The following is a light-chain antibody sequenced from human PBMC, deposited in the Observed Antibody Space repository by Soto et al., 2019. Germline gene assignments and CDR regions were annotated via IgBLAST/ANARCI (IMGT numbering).Light chain of an antibody. Sequence: QSALTQPASVSGSPGQSITISCTGTSSDIGSNNYVSWFQQRPGKAPTLIIYEVSNRPSGVSTHFSGSKSGNTASLTISGLLPEDEGEYYCSSYTATPRLFGGGTKVTVL. CDR1: SSDIGSNNY. CDR2: EVS. J-gene: IGLJ3*02. V-gene: IGLV2-14*01. CDR3: SSYTATPRL.